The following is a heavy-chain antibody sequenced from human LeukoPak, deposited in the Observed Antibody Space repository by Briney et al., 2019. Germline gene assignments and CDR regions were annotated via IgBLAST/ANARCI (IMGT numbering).Heavy chain of an antibody. V-gene: IGHV1-69*13. D-gene: IGHD3-3*01. Sequence: SVKLSCKASGGTFSSYAISWVRQAPGQGLEWMGGIIPIFGTANYAQKFQGRVTITADESTSTAYMELSSLRSEDTAVYYCARGLTYDFWSARLRYWGQGTLVTVSS. CDR1: GGTFSSYA. CDR3: ARGLTYDFWSARLRY. J-gene: IGHJ4*02. CDR2: IIPIFGTA.